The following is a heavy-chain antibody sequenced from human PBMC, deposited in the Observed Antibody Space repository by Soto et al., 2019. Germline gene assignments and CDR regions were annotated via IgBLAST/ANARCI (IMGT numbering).Heavy chain of an antibody. V-gene: IGHV3-30-3*01. CDR2: ISYDGSNK. J-gene: IGHJ4*02. CDR3: ARPLRRLSFDY. Sequence: GGSLRLSCAASRFTFSSYAMHWVRQAPGKGLGWVAVISYDGSNKYYADSVKGRFTISRDNSKNTLYLQMNSLRAEDTAVYYCARPLRRLSFDYWGQGTLVTVSS. CDR1: RFTFSSYA.